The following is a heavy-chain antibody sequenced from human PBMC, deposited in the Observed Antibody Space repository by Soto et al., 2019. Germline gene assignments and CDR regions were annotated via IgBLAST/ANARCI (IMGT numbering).Heavy chain of an antibody. J-gene: IGHJ4*02. CDR3: AAGGRDGYIR. CDR1: RDTFDRYA. D-gene: IGHD5-18*01. V-gene: IGHV1-69*13. Sequence: AASVKVSSKTSRDTFDRYATTWERQAPGQGLERMGGIIPILGTTKYAQKFQGRVTMTADESTNTAHMELSSLRFEDRAMYYCAAGGRDGYIRWGQGTQVTVSS. CDR2: IIPILGTT.